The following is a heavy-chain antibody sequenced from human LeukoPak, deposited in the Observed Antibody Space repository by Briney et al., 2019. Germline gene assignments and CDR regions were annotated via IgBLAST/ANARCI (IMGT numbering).Heavy chain of an antibody. CDR1: GFTLSSYW. Sequence: GGSLRLSCAASGFTLSSYWMSWVRQAPGKGLEWVANIKQDGSEKYYVDSVKGRFTISRDSAKNSLYLQMDSLRAEDTAVYYCARTSGTGWSYWGQGTLVTVSS. J-gene: IGHJ4*02. D-gene: IGHD3-9*01. CDR3: ARTSGTGWSY. CDR2: IKQDGSEK. V-gene: IGHV3-7*01.